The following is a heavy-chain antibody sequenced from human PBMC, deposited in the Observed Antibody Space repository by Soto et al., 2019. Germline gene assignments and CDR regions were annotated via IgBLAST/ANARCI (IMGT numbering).Heavy chain of an antibody. V-gene: IGHV3-23*01. CDR1: GFTFSSYA. CDR2: ISGSGGST. J-gene: IGHJ4*02. Sequence: EVQLLAAGGGLVQPGGSLRLACAASGFTFSSYAMSWFRQAPGKGLEWVSAISGSGGSTYYADSVKGRFTISRDNSTNTLYQQMNSLRAEDTAVYYCANGGLVTTWWYWGQGTLVTVSS. CDR3: ANGGLVTTWWY. D-gene: IGHD4-4*01.